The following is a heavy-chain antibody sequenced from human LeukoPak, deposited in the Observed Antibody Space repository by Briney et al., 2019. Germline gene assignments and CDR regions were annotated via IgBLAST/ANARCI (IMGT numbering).Heavy chain of an antibody. CDR1: GGSISSSGFY. CDR2: INCSGTT. Sequence: SETLSLTCTVSGGSISSSGFYWGWIRQPPGMGLEWIGSINCSGTTYYNPSLKSRVSISVDTSKSQFSLKLSSVTATDTAVYYCARQWDSSGYHEYFQHWGQGTLVTVSS. J-gene: IGHJ1*01. V-gene: IGHV4-39*01. CDR3: ARQWDSSGYHEYFQH. D-gene: IGHD3-22*01.